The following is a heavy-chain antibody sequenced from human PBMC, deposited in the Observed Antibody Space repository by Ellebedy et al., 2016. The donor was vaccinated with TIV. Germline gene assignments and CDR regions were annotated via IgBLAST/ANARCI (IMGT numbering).Heavy chain of an antibody. V-gene: IGHV1-69*13. CDR3: ARDVWGSSGYPKGHFDY. Sequence: SVKVSCKATGGTLRSYAMSWVRQAPGQGLEWVGGIIPIFGRINYAQKFQGRATITADESTSTVYMELRSLRSEDTAVYYCARDVWGSSGYPKGHFDYWGQGTLVTVSS. J-gene: IGHJ4*02. D-gene: IGHD3-22*01. CDR1: GGTLRSYA. CDR2: IIPIFGRI.